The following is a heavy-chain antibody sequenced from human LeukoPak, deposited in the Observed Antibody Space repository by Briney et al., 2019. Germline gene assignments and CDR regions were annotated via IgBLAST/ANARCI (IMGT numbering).Heavy chain of an antibody. CDR2: INTYNGNT. CDR1: GYTLTSYG. D-gene: IGHD3-9*01. J-gene: IGHJ5*02. CDR3: ARDLVHHRLLATGYNWFYP. Sequence: ASVKVSCKASGYTLTSYGLSWVRQAPGQGLEWMGWINTYNGNTIYAQKLQGRVTMTTDTSTTTAYMELRSLRSDDTAVYYCARDLVHHRLLATGYNWFYPWGQGTQVTVSS. V-gene: IGHV1-18*01.